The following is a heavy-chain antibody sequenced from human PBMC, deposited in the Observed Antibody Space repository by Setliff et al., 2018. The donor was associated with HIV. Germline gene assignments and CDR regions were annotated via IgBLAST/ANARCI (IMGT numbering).Heavy chain of an antibody. Sequence: PSETLSLTCTVSGGSINSYYWSWIRQPAGKGLEWIGRIYSSGSTNYNPSLKSRVTMSVGMTKSRFSLKLTSVTAADTAVYYCARENYDTSGYGAFDLWGQGTRVT. CDR1: GGSINSYY. V-gene: IGHV4-4*07. CDR3: ARENYDTSGYGAFDL. D-gene: IGHD3-22*01. CDR2: IYSSGST. J-gene: IGHJ3*01.